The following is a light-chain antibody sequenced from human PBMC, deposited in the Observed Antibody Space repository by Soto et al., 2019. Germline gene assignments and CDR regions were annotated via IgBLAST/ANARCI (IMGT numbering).Light chain of an antibody. CDR2: AAS. Sequence: DIQLTQSPSFLSASVGDRVTITCRASQGISSYLAWYQQKPGKAPKLLIYAASTLQSGVPSRFSGSGSGTEFTLTISSLQPEDFATYYCQQLNSYPLFTFGPGTKVDMK. CDR1: QGISSY. J-gene: IGKJ3*01. V-gene: IGKV1-9*01. CDR3: QQLNSYPLFT.